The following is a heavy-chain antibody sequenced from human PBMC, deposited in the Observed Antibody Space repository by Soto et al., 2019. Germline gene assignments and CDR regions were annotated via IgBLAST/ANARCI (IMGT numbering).Heavy chain of an antibody. J-gene: IGHJ4*02. CDR3: ARMRGLGEISPYLDY. D-gene: IGHD3-16*01. Sequence: QVQLQESGPGLAKPSETLSLTCSISGGSISDYQWNWIRQPPGKGLEWIGYIYYSGRTNYNPSLKSRLTRSLGTSTRQFSLRLRCVTAADTAVYYCARMRGLGEISPYLDYWGQGALVTVSS. CDR1: GGSISDYQ. CDR2: IYYSGRT. V-gene: IGHV4-59*01.